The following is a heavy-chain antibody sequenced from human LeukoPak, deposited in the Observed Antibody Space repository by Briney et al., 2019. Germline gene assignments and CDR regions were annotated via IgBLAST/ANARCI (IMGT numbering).Heavy chain of an antibody. V-gene: IGHV5-51*01. Sequence: GESLKISCKGSGYSFTNYWIGWVRQMPGKGLEWMGIIYPGDSDTRYSPSFQGQVTISADKSINTAYLQWSSLKASDTAIYYCVRQSGGTVITIIDYWGQGTLVTVPS. D-gene: IGHD2-15*01. CDR2: IYPGDSDT. CDR1: GYSFTNYW. J-gene: IGHJ4*02. CDR3: VRQSGGTVITIIDY.